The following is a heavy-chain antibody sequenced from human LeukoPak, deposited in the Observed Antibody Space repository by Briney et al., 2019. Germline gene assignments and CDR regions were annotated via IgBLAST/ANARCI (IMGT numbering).Heavy chain of an antibody. V-gene: IGHV1-2*02. J-gene: IGHJ4*02. CDR3: ARDLGYCSSTSCYEFGAY. CDR2: INPNSGGT. Sequence: GASVKVSCKASGYTFTGYYMHWVRQAPGQGLEWMGWINPNSGGTNYAQKLQGRVTMTTDTSTSTAYMELRSLRSDDTAVCYCARDLGYCSSTSCYEFGAYWGQGTLVTVSS. D-gene: IGHD2-2*01. CDR1: GYTFTGYY.